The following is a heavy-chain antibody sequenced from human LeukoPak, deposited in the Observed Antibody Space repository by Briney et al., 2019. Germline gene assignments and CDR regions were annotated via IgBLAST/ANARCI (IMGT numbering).Heavy chain of an antibody. CDR3: ARDGSAAAGTGYDY. J-gene: IGHJ4*02. D-gene: IGHD6-13*01. Sequence: ASVKVSCKASGYTFTGYYMHWVRQAPGQGLEWMGWNNPNSGGTNYAQKFQGRVTMTRDTSISTAYMELSRLRSDDTAVYYCARDGSAAAGTGYDYWGQGTLVTVSS. CDR1: GYTFTGYY. CDR2: NNPNSGGT. V-gene: IGHV1-2*02.